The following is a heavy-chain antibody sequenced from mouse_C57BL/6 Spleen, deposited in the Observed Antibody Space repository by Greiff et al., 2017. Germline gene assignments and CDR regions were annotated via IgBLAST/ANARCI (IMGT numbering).Heavy chain of an antibody. V-gene: IGHV1-54*01. CDR1: GYAFNNYL. CDR2: INPGSGGT. CDR3: ARNYKRDAMGY. Sequence: QVQLQQSGAELVRPGTSVKVSCKASGYAFNNYLIEWVKQRPGQGLGWIGVINPGSGGTNYNEKFKGKATLTAAKSSSTAYMQLSSLTSEDSAVYFCARNYKRDAMGYWGQGTSVTVSS. J-gene: IGHJ4*01. D-gene: IGHD2-12*01.